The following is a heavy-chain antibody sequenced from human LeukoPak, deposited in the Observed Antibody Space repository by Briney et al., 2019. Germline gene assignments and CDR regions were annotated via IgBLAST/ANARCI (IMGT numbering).Heavy chain of an antibody. CDR3: AELGITMIGGV. Sequence: GGSLRLSCVASGFTFTNHGMSWVRQTPGKGLEWVSTISGSGYADSVKGRFTISRDNAKNSLYLQMNSLRAGDTAVYYCAELGITMIGGVWGKGTTVTISS. CDR2: ISGSG. V-gene: IGHV3-23*01. J-gene: IGHJ6*04. D-gene: IGHD3-10*02. CDR1: GFTFTNHG.